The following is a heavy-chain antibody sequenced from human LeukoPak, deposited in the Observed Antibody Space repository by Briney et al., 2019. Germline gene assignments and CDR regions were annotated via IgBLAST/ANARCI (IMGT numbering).Heavy chain of an antibody. V-gene: IGHV4-59*01. Sequence: SETLSLTCTVSGGSISSYYWSWIRQPRGEGLELIGYMYDSGSTNYTPSLKSRVTILVDTSKNQFSLRLSSVTAADTAVYYCARHGGSYTFDFWGQGGLATVSS. CDR2: MYDSGST. CDR3: ARHGGSYTFDF. J-gene: IGHJ4*02. D-gene: IGHD1-26*01. CDR1: GGSISSYY.